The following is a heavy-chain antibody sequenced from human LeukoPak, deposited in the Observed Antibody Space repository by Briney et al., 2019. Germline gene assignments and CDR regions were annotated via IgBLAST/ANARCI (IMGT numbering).Heavy chain of an antibody. Sequence: PSETLSLTCTVSGGSISSGDYYWSWIRQPPGKGLEWIGYIYYSGTTYYNPSLKSRVTISVDTSKNQFSLKLSSVTAADTAVYYCARGRDYSNSLAGWFDPWGQGTLVTVSS. CDR1: GGSISSGDYY. D-gene: IGHD4-11*01. CDR3: ARGRDYSNSLAGWFDP. J-gene: IGHJ5*02. CDR2: IYYSGTT. V-gene: IGHV4-30-4*01.